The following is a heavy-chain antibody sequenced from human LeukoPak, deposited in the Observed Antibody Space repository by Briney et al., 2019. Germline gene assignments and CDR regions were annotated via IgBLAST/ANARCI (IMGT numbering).Heavy chain of an antibody. CDR3: ARVGDWSSPYAFDI. Sequence: SETLSLTCTVSGGSISSGGYYWSWIRQHPGKGLEWIGYIYYSGSTYYNPSLKSRVTISVDTSKNQFSLKLSSVTAADTAVYYSARVGDWSSPYAFDIWGQGTMVTVSS. J-gene: IGHJ3*02. D-gene: IGHD2-21*02. V-gene: IGHV4-31*03. CDR2: IYYSGST. CDR1: GGSISSGGYY.